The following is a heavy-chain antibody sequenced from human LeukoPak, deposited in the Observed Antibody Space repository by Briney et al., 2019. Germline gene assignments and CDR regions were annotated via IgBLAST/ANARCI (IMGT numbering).Heavy chain of an antibody. V-gene: IGHV3-66*01. D-gene: IGHD1-26*01. CDR2: IYSGGST. J-gene: IGHJ6*03. Sequence: PGGSLRLSCAASGFTFSSYAMSWVRQAPGKGLEWVSVIYSGGSTYYADSVKGRFTISRDNSKNTLYLQMNSLRAEDTAVYYCARVKESGSYRDYYYYYYMDVWGKGTTVTISS. CDR1: GFTFSSYA. CDR3: ARVKESGSYRDYYYYYYMDV.